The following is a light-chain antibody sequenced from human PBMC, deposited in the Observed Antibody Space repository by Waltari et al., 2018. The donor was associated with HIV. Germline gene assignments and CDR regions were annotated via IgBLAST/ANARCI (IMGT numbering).Light chain of an antibody. J-gene: IGLJ3*02. CDR1: ALPNQF. CDR3: QSADSSGTWV. Sequence: SFELTQPPSVSVSPGQTARNTCSGDALPNQFAYWYQQKPGQAPVLIIYQDTERPAGIPERFSGSSSGTRVTLTVSGVQAEDEADYYCQSADSSGTWVFGGGTKLTVL. CDR2: QDT. V-gene: IGLV3-25*03.